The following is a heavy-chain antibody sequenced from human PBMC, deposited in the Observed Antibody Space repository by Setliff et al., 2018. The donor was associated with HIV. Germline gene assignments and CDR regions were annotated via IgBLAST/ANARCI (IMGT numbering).Heavy chain of an antibody. Sequence: ASVKVSCKASGYAFSNYGINWVRQAPGLGLEWMGWISGYNAKTDFAQKFRDRVTITRDTSASTAYMELSSLRSEDTAVYYCARDYWKVPDHWGQGTLVTVSS. CDR3: ARDYWKVPDH. V-gene: IGHV1-18*01. D-gene: IGHD1-1*01. J-gene: IGHJ4*02. CDR1: GYAFSNYG. CDR2: ISGYNAKT.